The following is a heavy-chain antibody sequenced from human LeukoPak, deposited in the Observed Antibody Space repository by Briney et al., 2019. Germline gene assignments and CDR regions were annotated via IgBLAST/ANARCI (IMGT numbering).Heavy chain of an antibody. J-gene: IGHJ6*03. Sequence: KPSETLSLTCTVSGGSISPYYWSWIRQPPGKGLEWIGYIYYSGSTNYNPSLKSRVTISVGTSKNQFSLKLSSVTAADTAVYYCARGKNTYYYYMDVWGKGTTVTVSS. CDR2: IYYSGST. CDR1: GGSISPYY. V-gene: IGHV4-59*12. CDR3: ARGKNTYYYYMDV.